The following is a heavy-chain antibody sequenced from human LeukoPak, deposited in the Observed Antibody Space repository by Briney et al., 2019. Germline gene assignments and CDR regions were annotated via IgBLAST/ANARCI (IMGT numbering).Heavy chain of an antibody. J-gene: IGHJ4*02. CDR2: IIPIFGTA. D-gene: IGHD6-19*01. CDR1: GGTFSIYA. V-gene: IGHV1-69*06. CDR3: AKAPVGYISGWYDY. Sequence: GASVKVSCKASGGTFSIYAISWVRQAPGQGLEWMGGIIPIFGTANYAQKFQGRATITADKSTSTAYMELSSLRSEDTAVYYCAKAPVGYISGWYDYWGQGTLVTVSS.